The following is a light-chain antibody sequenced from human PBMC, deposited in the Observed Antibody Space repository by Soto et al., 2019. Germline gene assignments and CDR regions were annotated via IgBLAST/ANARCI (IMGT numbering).Light chain of an antibody. Sequence: DIQMTQSPSTLSASVGDRVTVTCRASQSISTWLAWYQQKPGRAPKLLIYKASSLESGVPSRFSGSGSGTEFTLTISSLQPDDFATYYCQQYDSYPLTFGGGTKVEIK. V-gene: IGKV1-5*03. CDR3: QQYDSYPLT. J-gene: IGKJ4*01. CDR1: QSISTW. CDR2: KAS.